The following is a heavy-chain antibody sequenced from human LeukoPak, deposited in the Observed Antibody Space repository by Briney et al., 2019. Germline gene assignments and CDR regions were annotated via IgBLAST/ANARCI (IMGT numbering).Heavy chain of an antibody. CDR1: GGSFSGYY. Sequence: PSETLSLTCAVYGGSFSGYYWSWIRQPPGKGLEWIGEINHSGSTNYNPSLKSRVTISVDTSKNQFSLKLSSVTAADTAVYYCASHYGDHVDPFDPWGQGTLVTVSS. CDR3: ASHYGDHVDPFDP. V-gene: IGHV4-34*01. J-gene: IGHJ5*02. CDR2: INHSGST. D-gene: IGHD4-17*01.